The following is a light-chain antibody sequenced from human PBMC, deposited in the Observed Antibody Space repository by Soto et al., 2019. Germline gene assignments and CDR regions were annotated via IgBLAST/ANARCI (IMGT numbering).Light chain of an antibody. Sequence: EIVLTQSPATLSLSPGERATHSCRASQSVSSYLAWYQQKPGQAPRLLIYDASNRATGIPARFSGSGSGTDFTLTISSLEPEDFAVYYCQQRSNWPPGLTFGGGTKVDIK. CDR2: DAS. CDR3: QQRSNWPPGLT. CDR1: QSVSSY. V-gene: IGKV3-11*01. J-gene: IGKJ4*01.